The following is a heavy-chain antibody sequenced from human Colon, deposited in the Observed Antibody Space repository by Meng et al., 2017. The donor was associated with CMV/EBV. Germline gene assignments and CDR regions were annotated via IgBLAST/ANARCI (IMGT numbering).Heavy chain of an antibody. CDR2: IKSMIDGGTT. CDR1: GFIFSSAW. Sequence: EVQLVESGGGLVKPGGSRRLSCAASGFIFSSAWMSWVRQAPGKGLEWVGRIKSMIDGGTTDYPAPVEGRFTISRDDSKNMLYLQMSSLKIEDTAVYYCTTGSVCVGDCLSGKLDYWGQGNLVTVSS. D-gene: IGHD2-21*02. J-gene: IGHJ4*02. V-gene: IGHV3-15*01. CDR3: TTGSVCVGDCLSGKLDY.